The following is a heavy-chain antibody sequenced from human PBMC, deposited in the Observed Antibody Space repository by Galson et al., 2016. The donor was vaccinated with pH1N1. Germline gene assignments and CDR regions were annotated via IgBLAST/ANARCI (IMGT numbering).Heavy chain of an antibody. CDR3: ARGRGDLAGYYYGRDV. V-gene: IGHV1-18*01. CDR2: INTRNGYT. CDR1: GDTFNRYG. Sequence: SVKVSCKASGDTFNRYGITWVLQAPGQGLQWMGWINTRNGYTKNSQKFQGRVTMTTDTTTSTVYLELRSLKSDDTGVYFCARGRGDLAGYYYGRDVWGQGTTVTVSS. D-gene: IGHD3-10*01. J-gene: IGHJ6*02.